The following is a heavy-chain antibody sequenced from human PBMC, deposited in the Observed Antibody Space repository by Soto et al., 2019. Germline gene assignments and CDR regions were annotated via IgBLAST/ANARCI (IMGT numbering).Heavy chain of an antibody. D-gene: IGHD6-19*01. Sequence: QVQLVESGGGVVQPGRSLRLSCAASGFTLSSYGMHWVRQAPGKGLEWVAVISYDGSNKYYADSVKGRFTISRDNSKNTLYLQMNSLRAEDTAVYYCAKDQEGGCLDYWGQGTLVTVSS. CDR1: GFTLSSYG. V-gene: IGHV3-30*18. CDR3: AKDQEGGCLDY. CDR2: ISYDGSNK. J-gene: IGHJ4*02.